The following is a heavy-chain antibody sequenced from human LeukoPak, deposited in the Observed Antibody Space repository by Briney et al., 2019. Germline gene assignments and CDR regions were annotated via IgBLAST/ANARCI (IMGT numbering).Heavy chain of an antibody. V-gene: IGHV4-39*07. Sequence: PSETLSLTCTVSGGSISNNIYYWGWIRQPPGKGLEWIGSIYYSGNTYYNPSFKSRVTLLVDTSKNQFSLKLSSVTAADTAVYFCARRWREHIVALFYFDYGGKGTLAPVSS. J-gene: IGHJ4*02. CDR3: ARRWREHIVALFYFDY. CDR2: IYYSGNT. D-gene: IGHD3-22*01. CDR1: GGSISNNIYY.